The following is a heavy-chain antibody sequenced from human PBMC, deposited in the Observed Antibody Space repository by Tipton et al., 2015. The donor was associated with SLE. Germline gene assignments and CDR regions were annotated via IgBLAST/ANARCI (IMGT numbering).Heavy chain of an antibody. CDR1: GGSISSSSYY. CDR3: ARGEITMVQGVIWDDAFDI. J-gene: IGHJ3*02. Sequence: TLSLTCPVSGGSISSSSYYWSWIRQPPGKGLEWIGYIYYSGSTNYNPSLKSRVTISVDTSKNQFSLKLSSVTAADTAVYYCARGEITMVQGVIWDDAFDIWGQGTMVTVSS. D-gene: IGHD3-10*01. CDR2: IYYSGST. V-gene: IGHV4-61*01.